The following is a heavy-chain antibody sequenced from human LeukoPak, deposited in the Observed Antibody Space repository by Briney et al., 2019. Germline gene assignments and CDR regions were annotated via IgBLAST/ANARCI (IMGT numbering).Heavy chain of an antibody. J-gene: IGHJ3*02. D-gene: IGHD2-15*01. CDR3: ARDQEDIVVVVAATGSRGAFDI. CDR2: ISYDGSNK. V-gene: IGHV3-30*03. Sequence: PGGSLRLSCAASGFTFSNYGMHWVRQAPGKGLEWVALISYDGSNKYYADSVKGRFTISRDNSKNTLYLQMNSLRAEDTAVYYCARDQEDIVVVVAATGSRGAFDIWGQGTMVTVSS. CDR1: GFTFSNYG.